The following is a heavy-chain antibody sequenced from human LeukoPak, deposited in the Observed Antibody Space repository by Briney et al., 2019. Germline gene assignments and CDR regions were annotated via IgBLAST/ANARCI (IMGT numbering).Heavy chain of an antibody. V-gene: IGHV3-43*01. D-gene: IGHD3-9*01. CDR1: GFTFDDYT. CDR2: ISWDGGST. Sequence: PGGSLRLSCAASGFTFDDYTMHWVRQAPGKGLEWVSLISWDGGSTYYADSVKGRFTISRDNSKNSLYLQMNSLRTEDTALYYCAKQLTRNLRYFDHPFFDYWGQGTLVTVSS. CDR3: AKQLTRNLRYFDHPFFDY. J-gene: IGHJ4*02.